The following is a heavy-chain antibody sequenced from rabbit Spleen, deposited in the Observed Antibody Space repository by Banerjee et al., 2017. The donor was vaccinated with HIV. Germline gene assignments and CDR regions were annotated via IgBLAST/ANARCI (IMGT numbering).Heavy chain of an antibody. D-gene: IGHD2-1*01. V-gene: IGHV1S45*01. CDR1: GFDFSGDYM. J-gene: IGHJ4*01. CDR2: VYTIGGTT. Sequence: QEQLEESGGGLVKPEGSLTLTCKASGFDFSGDYMSWVRQAPGKGLEWIGCVYTIGGTTDYASWAKGRFTISKTSSTTVTLQMTSLTAADTATYFCARGSAAMTMVITGYYLNLWGQGTLVTVS. CDR3: ARGSAAMTMVITGYYLNL.